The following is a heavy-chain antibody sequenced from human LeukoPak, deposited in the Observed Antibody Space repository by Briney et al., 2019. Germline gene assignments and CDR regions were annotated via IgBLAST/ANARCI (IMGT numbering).Heavy chain of an antibody. CDR3: ARVWFGDPRYYYYYMDV. CDR1: GGSINNNDWWNW. V-gene: IGHV4-4*02. Sequence: SGTLSLTCAVSGGSINNNDWWNWWSWVRQPPGKGLEWIGEINHSGSTNYNPSLKSRVTISVATSKNQFSLKLSSVTAADTAVYYCARVWFGDPRYYYYYMDVWGKGTPVTVSS. CDR2: INHSGST. D-gene: IGHD3-10*01. J-gene: IGHJ6*03.